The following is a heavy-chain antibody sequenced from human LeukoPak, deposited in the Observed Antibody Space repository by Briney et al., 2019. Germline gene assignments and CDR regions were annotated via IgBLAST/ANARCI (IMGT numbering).Heavy chain of an antibody. J-gene: IGHJ4*02. CDR1: GFTFSTYA. Sequence: GGSLRLSCAASGFTFSTYAMSWVRQAPGKGLEWVSAISGGGGSTYYADSVKGRFTISRDNSKNTLYLQMTSLTAEDTAVYYCAKAGIAAAGTFDYWGQGTLVTVSS. CDR3: AKAGIAAAGTFDY. D-gene: IGHD6-13*01. CDR2: ISGGGGST. V-gene: IGHV3-23*01.